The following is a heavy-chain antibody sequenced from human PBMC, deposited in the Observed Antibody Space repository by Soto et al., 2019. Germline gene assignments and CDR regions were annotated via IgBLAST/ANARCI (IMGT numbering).Heavy chain of an antibody. V-gene: IGHV4-4*02. CDR1: GGSISSSNW. CDR2: IYHSGST. Sequence: PSETLSLTCAVSGGSISSSNWWSWVRQPPGKGLEWIGEIYHSGSTNYNPSLKSRVTISVDKSKNQFSLKLSSVTAADTAVYYCARVPGGVAAAGYGMDVWGQGTTVTVSS. D-gene: IGHD6-13*01. CDR3: ARVPGGVAAAGYGMDV. J-gene: IGHJ6*02.